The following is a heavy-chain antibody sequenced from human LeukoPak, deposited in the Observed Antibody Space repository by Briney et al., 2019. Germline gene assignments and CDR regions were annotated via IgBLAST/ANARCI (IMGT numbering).Heavy chain of an antibody. CDR3: ARGVFYYYYMDV. CDR2: IYYSGST. J-gene: IGHJ6*03. Sequence: SETLSLTCVVSGGSISSTSYYWGWIRQPPGKGLEWIGYIYYSGSTNYNPSLKSRVTISVDTSKNQFSLKLSSVTAADTAVYYCARGVFYYYYMDVWGKGTTVTVSS. CDR1: GGSISSTSYY. V-gene: IGHV4-61*05.